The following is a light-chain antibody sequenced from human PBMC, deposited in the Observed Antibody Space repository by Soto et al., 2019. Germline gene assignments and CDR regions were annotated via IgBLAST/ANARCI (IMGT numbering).Light chain of an antibody. V-gene: IGKV3-20*01. CDR1: ETVSNNY. CDR2: GAS. J-gene: IGKJ4*01. CDR3: QQYGSSSLT. Sequence: EGVLTQSPRTLSLSPGERATLSCRASETVSNNYLAWYQQNPGQAPRLVIYGASTRATGIPDRFGGSGSGTDFTLTISRLEPEDFAVYYCQQYGSSSLTFGGGTRVEIK.